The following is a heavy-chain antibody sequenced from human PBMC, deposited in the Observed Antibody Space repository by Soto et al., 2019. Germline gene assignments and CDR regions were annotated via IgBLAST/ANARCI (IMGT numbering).Heavy chain of an antibody. Sequence: EVQLLESGGGLVQPGGSLRLSCAASGFTFNNYAMTWVRQAPGKGLEWVSAISGGGDTTSYADSVKGRFTVSRDGSKNTLYLQMSSLRAEDTALYYCAKGRVGSGSLPTRVDFWGQGTLVTVSS. D-gene: IGHD3-10*01. J-gene: IGHJ4*02. CDR2: ISGGGDTT. CDR3: AKGRVGSGSLPTRVDF. V-gene: IGHV3-23*01. CDR1: GFTFNNYA.